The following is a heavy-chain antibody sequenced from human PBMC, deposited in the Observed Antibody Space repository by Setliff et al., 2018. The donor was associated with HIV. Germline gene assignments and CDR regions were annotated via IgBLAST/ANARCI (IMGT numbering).Heavy chain of an antibody. J-gene: IGHJ4*02. V-gene: IGHV4-4*09. CDR1: GGSVNDFY. D-gene: IGHD2-2*02. Sequence: SETLSLTCTVSGGSVNDFYCNWIRQPPGKGLEWIGYIYTSGSTSYNPSLKSRLTISLDTSKNQFSLKLSSVTAADTAVYYCARQERYCTSADCYRYFNYWGQGTLVSVSS. CDR2: IYTSGST. CDR3: ARQERYCTSADCYRYFNY.